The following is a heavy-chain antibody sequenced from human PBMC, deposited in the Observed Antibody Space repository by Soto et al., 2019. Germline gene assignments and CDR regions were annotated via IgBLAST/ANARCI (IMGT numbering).Heavy chain of an antibody. V-gene: IGHV1-2*04. CDR1: GYTSTGYY. D-gene: IGHD2-15*01. J-gene: IGHJ6*02. Sequence: ASVKVSCKASGYTSTGYYMHWVRQAPGQGLEWMGWINPNSGGTNYAQKFQGWVTMTRDTSISTAYMELSRLRSDDTAVYYCARVRDCSGGSCYPGGMDVWGQGTTVTVS. CDR2: INPNSGGT. CDR3: ARVRDCSGGSCYPGGMDV.